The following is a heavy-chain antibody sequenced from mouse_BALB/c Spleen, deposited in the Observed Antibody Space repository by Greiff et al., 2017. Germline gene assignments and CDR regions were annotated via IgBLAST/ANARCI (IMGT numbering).Heavy chain of an antibody. CDR3: ARDGNYAFDY. CDR1: GFTFSSYG. Sequence: EVKLQESGGGLVQPGGSLKLSCAASGFTFSSYGMSWVRQTPDKRLELVATINSNGGSTYYPDSVKGRFTISRDNAKNTLYLQMSSLRSEDTAMYYCARDGNYAFDYWGQGTTLTVSS. D-gene: IGHD2-1*01. V-gene: IGHV5-6-3*01. CDR2: INSNGGST. J-gene: IGHJ2*01.